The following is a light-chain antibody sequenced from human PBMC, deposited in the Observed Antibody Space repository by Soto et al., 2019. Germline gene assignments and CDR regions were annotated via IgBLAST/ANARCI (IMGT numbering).Light chain of an antibody. V-gene: IGKV3-15*01. CDR2: GAS. CDR3: QQYNNWPWT. CDR1: QSISDT. Sequence: EIAMTQSPATLSVSPGGRATLSCRASQSISDTLAWYQQKPGQAPRLLIHGASTRATGFPARFSGSGSGTDFTLTISSLQSEDFAVYYCQQYNNWPWTFGQGTKVDIK. J-gene: IGKJ1*01.